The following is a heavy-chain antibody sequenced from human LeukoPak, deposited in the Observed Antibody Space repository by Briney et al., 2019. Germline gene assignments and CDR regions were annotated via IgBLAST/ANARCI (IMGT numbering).Heavy chain of an antibody. Sequence: GASMKVSCKASGYTFIDYCIHWVRQAPGQGLEWMGRINPNSGGTNYAQKFQGRVTMTSDTSISTAYMELSRLRSDDTAVYYCASEYNWNDPAYYYYTDVWGKGTTVTVFS. CDR1: GYTFIDYC. CDR3: ASEYNWNDPAYYYYTDV. V-gene: IGHV1-2*06. J-gene: IGHJ6*03. CDR2: INPNSGGT. D-gene: IGHD1-20*01.